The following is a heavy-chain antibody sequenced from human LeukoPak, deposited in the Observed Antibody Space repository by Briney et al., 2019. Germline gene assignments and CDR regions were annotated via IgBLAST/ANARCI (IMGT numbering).Heavy chain of an antibody. V-gene: IGHV4-59*01. D-gene: IGHD5-12*01. CDR1: GGSISSYY. J-gene: IGHJ4*02. Sequence: SETLSLTCTVSGGSISSYYWSWIRQPSGKGLEWIGYIYYSGSTNYNPSLKSRVTISVDTSKNQFSLKLSSVTAADTAVYYCARDVDGYDFYYFDYWGQGTLVTVSS. CDR2: IYYSGST. CDR3: ARDVDGYDFYYFDY.